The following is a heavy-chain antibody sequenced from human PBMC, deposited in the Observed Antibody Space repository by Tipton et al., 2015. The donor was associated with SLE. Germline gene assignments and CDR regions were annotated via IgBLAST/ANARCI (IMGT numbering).Heavy chain of an antibody. CDR1: GGSISSGAHY. Sequence: TLSLTCTASGGSISSGAHYWSWIRQSAGKGLEWIGRIYASGSTSGSANYNPSLKSRVTISVETSKNQFSLKLTSVTAADTAVYFCARDRCINTTCRWFFDPWGRGTLVTVSS. CDR3: ARDRCINTTCRWFFDP. CDR2: IYASGSTSGSA. V-gene: IGHV4-61*02. J-gene: IGHJ2*01. D-gene: IGHD1-14*01.